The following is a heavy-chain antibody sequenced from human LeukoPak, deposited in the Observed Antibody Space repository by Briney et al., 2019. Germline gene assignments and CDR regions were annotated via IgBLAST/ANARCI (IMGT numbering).Heavy chain of an antibody. D-gene: IGHD3-10*01. CDR2: ISYDGSNK. CDR3: ARGGYYGSGSYSRYPFDY. CDR1: GFTFSSYG. V-gene: IGHV3-30*03. J-gene: IGHJ4*02. Sequence: QTGGSLRLSCAASGFTFSSYGMHWVRQAPGKGLEWVAVISYDGSNKYYADSVKGRFTISRDNSKNTLYLQMNSLRAEDTAVYYCARGGYYGSGSYSRYPFDYWGQGTLVTVSS.